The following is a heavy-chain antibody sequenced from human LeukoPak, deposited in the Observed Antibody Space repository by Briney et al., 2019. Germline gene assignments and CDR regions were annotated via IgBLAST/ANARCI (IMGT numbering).Heavy chain of an antibody. D-gene: IGHD3-9*01. CDR2: IYYSGST. J-gene: IGHJ4*02. V-gene: IGHV4-39*01. Sequence: SETLSLTCTVSGGSISSSSYYWGWIRQPPGKGLEWIGSIYYSGSTYYNPSLKSRVTISVDTSKNQFSLKLSSVTAADTAVYYCARGGLRCFDWFQSFPFDYWGQGTLVTVSS. CDR3: ARGGLRCFDWFQSFPFDY. CDR1: GGSISSSSYY.